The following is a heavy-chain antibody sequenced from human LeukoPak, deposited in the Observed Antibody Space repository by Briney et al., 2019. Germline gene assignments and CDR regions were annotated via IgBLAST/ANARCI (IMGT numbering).Heavy chain of an antibody. CDR2: ISSSGTTI. Sequence: GGSLRLSCAASGFTFSSYEMNWVRQAPGKGLEWVSYISSSGTTIYHADSVKGRFTISRDNVKNSLYLQMNSLRAEDAGLYYCAGGPTTGNLDYWGQGSLVTVSS. J-gene: IGHJ4*02. V-gene: IGHV3-48*03. D-gene: IGHD1-1*01. CDR1: GFTFSSYE. CDR3: AGGPTTGNLDY.